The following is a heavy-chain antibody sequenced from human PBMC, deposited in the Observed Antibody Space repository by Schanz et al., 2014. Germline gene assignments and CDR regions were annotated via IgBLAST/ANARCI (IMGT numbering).Heavy chain of an antibody. J-gene: IGHJ4*02. CDR1: GFIFSSYG. CDR3: SRGRGYCSGGSCLAFDY. V-gene: IGHV3-33*01. CDR2: IWYDGSNK. D-gene: IGHD2-15*01. Sequence: QVQLVESGGGVVQPGRSLRLSCAASGFIFSSYGLHWVRQAPGKGLEWVAFIWYDGSNKYYADSVKGRFAISRDNSKNTLYLQMNTLRAEDAAVYYCSRGRGYCSGGSCLAFDYWGQGTLVTVSS.